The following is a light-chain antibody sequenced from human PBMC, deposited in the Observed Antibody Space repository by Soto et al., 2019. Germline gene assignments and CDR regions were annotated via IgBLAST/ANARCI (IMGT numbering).Light chain of an antibody. V-gene: IGLV2-8*01. J-gene: IGLJ7*01. CDR1: SSDVGGYNY. CDR3: ATWDDSLNAAV. CDR2: EVS. Sequence: SVLTQPPSASGSPGQSVTISCTGTSSDVGGYNYVSWYQQHPGKAPKLMIYEVSKRPSGVPDRFSGSKSGTSASLAISGLQSEDEADYYCATWDDSLNAAVFGGGTLLTVL.